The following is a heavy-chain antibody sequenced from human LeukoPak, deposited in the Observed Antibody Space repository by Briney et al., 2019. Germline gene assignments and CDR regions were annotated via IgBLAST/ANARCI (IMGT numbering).Heavy chain of an antibody. Sequence: PSETLSLTCTVSGGSISSSSYYWGWIRQPPGKGLEWIGSIYYSGSTYYNPSLKRRVTISVDTSKNQFSLKLSSVTAADTAVYYCARLWSPIAPAGTDYWGQGTLVTVSS. V-gene: IGHV4-39*01. J-gene: IGHJ4*02. D-gene: IGHD6-13*01. CDR3: ARLWSPIAPAGTDY. CDR2: IYYSGST. CDR1: GGSISSSSYY.